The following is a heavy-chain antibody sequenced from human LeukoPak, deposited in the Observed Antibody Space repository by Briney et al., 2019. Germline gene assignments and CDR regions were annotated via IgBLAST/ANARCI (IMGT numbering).Heavy chain of an antibody. D-gene: IGHD6-13*01. J-gene: IGHJ4*02. CDR1: GFTFSSYR. V-gene: IGHV3-21*01. CDR3: ARDSSSSRMIH. Sequence: GGSLRLSCAASGFTFSSYRMTWVRQAPGKGLEWVSSISSSSSYIYYAESVKGRFTISRDNAKKSLYLQMNSLRAEDTAVYYCARDSSSSRMIHWGQGTLVTVSS. CDR2: ISSSSSYI.